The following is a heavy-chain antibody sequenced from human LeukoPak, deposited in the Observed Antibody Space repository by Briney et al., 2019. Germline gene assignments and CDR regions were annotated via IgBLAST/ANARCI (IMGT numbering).Heavy chain of an antibody. CDR2: IIPIFGAA. CDR1: GGTFSSYA. CDR3: ARGYNWSHNWFDP. V-gene: IGHV1-69*13. D-gene: IGHD1-1*01. J-gene: IGHJ5*02. Sequence: SVKVSCKASGGTFSSYAISWVRQAPGQGLEWMGGIIPIFGAANYAQKFQGRVTITADESTSTAYVELSSLRSEDTAVYYCARGYNWSHNWFDPWGQGTLVTVSS.